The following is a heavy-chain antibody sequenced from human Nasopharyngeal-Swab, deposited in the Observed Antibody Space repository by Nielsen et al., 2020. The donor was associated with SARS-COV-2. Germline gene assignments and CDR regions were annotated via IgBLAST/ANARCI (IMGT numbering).Heavy chain of an antibody. V-gene: IGHV3-30-3*01. J-gene: IGHJ4*02. CDR2: ISYDGSNK. Sequence: GSLRLSCAASGFTFSSYAMHWVRQAPGKGLEWVAVISYDGSNKYYADSVKGRFTISRDNSKNTLYLQMNSLRAEDTAVYYCARGSGWYHYWGQGTLVTVSS. CDR1: GFTFSSYA. D-gene: IGHD6-19*01. CDR3: ARGSGWYHY.